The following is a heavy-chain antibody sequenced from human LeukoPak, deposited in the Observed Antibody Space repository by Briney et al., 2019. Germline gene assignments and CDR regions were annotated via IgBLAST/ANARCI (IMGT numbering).Heavy chain of an antibody. Sequence: NPSGTLSLTCTVSGGSISSYYWSWIRQPPGKGLEWIGYISYSGSTNFNPYFKSRVTISVDTSKNQFSLKLSSVTAADTAVYYCAREGTAGTNLNWFDPWGQGTLVTVSS. CDR2: ISYSGST. D-gene: IGHD1-1*01. V-gene: IGHV4-59*01. CDR3: AREGTAGTNLNWFDP. J-gene: IGHJ5*02. CDR1: GGSISSYY.